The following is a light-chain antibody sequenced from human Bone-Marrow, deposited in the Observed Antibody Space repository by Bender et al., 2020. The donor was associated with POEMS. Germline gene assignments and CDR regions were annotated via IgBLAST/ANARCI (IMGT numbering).Light chain of an antibody. Sequence: QSALTQPASVSGSPGQSITISCTGTSDDVANYNFVSWYQQHPGKAPKLMIYAVTKRPSGVSNRFSGSKSGNTASLTVSGLQAEDEADYYCASHAGSTCLFGGGTKVTVL. J-gene: IGLJ2*01. CDR3: ASHAGSTCL. CDR1: SDDVANYNF. V-gene: IGLV2-14*02. CDR2: AVT.